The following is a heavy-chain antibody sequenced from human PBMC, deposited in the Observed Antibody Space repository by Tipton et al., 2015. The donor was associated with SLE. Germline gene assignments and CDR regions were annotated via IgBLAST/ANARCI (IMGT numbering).Heavy chain of an antibody. CDR3: AAQPVAGLWYFDL. CDR1: GGSISSYY. CDR2: IYNSGST. Sequence: TLSLTCTVSGGSISSYYWSWIRQPPGKGLEWIGNIYNSGSTNYNPSLKSRVTISVDTSKNQFSLKLSSVTAADTAVYYCAAQPVAGLWYFDLWGRGTLVTVSS. V-gene: IGHV4-59*01. D-gene: IGHD1-14*01. J-gene: IGHJ2*01.